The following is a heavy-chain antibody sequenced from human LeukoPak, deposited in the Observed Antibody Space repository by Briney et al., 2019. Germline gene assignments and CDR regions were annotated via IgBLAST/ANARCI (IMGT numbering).Heavy chain of an antibody. CDR1: GYTFTSYA. CDR2: SNAGNGNT. CDR3: AGELPGIAAADPYYFDY. Sequence: ASVKASCKASGYTFTSYAMHWVRQAPGQRLEWMGWSNAGNGNTKYSQEFQGRVTITADKSTSTAYMELSSLRSEDTAVYYCAGELPGIAAADPYYFDYWGQGTLVTVSS. J-gene: IGHJ4*02. V-gene: IGHV1-3*02. D-gene: IGHD6-13*01.